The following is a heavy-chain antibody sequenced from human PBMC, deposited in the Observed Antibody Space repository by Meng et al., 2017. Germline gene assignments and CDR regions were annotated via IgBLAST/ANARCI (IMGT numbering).Heavy chain of an antibody. J-gene: IGHJ4*02. V-gene: IGHV1-18*01. D-gene: IGHD3-16*01. CDR1: GYTFTSYG. CDR3: ARDLKRDHHLGEGGY. Sequence: HVQVVQYGAVVKKPGASVKVSCKASGYTFTSYGISWVRQAPGQGLEWMGWISAYNGNTNYAQKLQGRVTMTTDTSTSTAYMELRSLRSDDTAVYYCARDLKRDHHLGEGGYWGQGTLVTVSS. CDR2: ISAYNGNT.